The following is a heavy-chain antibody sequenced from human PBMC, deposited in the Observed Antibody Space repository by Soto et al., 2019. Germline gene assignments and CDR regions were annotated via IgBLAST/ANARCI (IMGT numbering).Heavy chain of an antibody. CDR1: GGCISSTLYY. CDR3: TSYISSAANN. V-gene: IGHV4-39*01. D-gene: IGHD6-13*01. Sequence: SETLSLTCTVSGGCISSTLYYWGWIRQPPGKGLEWIGTIYYTGSTYYNPSLKSRVTISVDTSKNQFSLKLSSVTAADTAGYYCTSYISSAANNWGLGTLVT. CDR2: IYYTGST. J-gene: IGHJ4*02.